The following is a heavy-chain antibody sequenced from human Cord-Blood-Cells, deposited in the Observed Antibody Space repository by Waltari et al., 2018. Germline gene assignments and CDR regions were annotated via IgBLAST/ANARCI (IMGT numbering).Heavy chain of an antibody. J-gene: IGHJ4*02. CDR1: GFTFSSYS. D-gene: IGHD6-6*01. CDR2: ISSSSSYI. CDR3: ARGSSSSFDY. Sequence: EVQLVESGGGLVKPGGSLRLSCAASGFTFSSYSMNWVRQAPGKGLEWVSSISSSSSYIYYADSVKGRFTISRDNAKNSPYLQMNSLRAEDTAVYYCARGSSSSFDYWGQGTLVTVSS. V-gene: IGHV3-21*01.